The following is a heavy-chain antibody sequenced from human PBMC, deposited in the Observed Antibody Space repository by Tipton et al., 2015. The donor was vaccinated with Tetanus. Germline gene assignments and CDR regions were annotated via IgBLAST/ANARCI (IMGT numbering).Heavy chain of an antibody. CDR2: ITGSGVGT. Sequence: SLRLSCAASGFPFTTYGMTWVRLAPGKGLEWVAVITGSGVGTYYSDSVKGRFPVSRDNSRNTLYLQLNSLRVEDTAVYYCATARNKVSITRLQYWGPGTLVTVSS. J-gene: IGHJ4*02. CDR3: ATARNKVSITRLQY. V-gene: IGHV3-23*01. D-gene: IGHD3-10*01. CDR1: GFPFTTYG.